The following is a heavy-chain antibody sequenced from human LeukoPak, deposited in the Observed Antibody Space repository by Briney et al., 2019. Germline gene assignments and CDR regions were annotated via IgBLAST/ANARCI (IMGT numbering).Heavy chain of an antibody. Sequence: SETLSLTCTVSGGSISSYYWSWIRQPPGKGLEWIGYTYTSGSTNYNPSLKSRVTISVDTSKNQFSLKLSSVTAADTAVYYCARDYSNWFDPWGQGTLVTVSS. CDR1: GGSISSYY. CDR3: ARDYSNWFDP. V-gene: IGHV4-4*09. CDR2: TYTSGST. J-gene: IGHJ5*02. D-gene: IGHD4-11*01.